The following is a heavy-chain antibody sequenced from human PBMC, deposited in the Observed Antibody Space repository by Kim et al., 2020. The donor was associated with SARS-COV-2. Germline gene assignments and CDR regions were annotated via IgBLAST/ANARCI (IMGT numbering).Heavy chain of an antibody. D-gene: IGHD3-10*01. CDR3: ARPSGTYLP. CDR1: GESITNNNW. Sequence: SESLSLTCDVSGESITNNNWWTWVRQPPGKGLEGLGEIHHNGNTNYHQSLKSRVTISLDKSKNHFSLNLTSVTAADTAVYYCARPSGTYLPWGQGTLVPVS. V-gene: IGHV4-4*02. CDR2: IHHNGNT. J-gene: IGHJ5*02.